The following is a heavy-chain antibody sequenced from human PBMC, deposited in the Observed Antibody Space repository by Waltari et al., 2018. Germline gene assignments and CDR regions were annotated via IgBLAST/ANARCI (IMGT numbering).Heavy chain of an antibody. CDR1: GYTFTSYY. CDR2: INPSGGST. Sequence: QVQLVQSGAEVKKPGASVKVSCKASGYTFTSYYMHWVRQAPGQGLEWMGRINPSGGSTSYAQKFQGRVTMTRDTSTSTVYMELSSLRSEDTAVYYCARELGYCSSTSCYKGAFDIWGQGTMVTVSS. V-gene: IGHV1-46*01. CDR3: ARELGYCSSTSCYKGAFDI. D-gene: IGHD2-2*02. J-gene: IGHJ3*02.